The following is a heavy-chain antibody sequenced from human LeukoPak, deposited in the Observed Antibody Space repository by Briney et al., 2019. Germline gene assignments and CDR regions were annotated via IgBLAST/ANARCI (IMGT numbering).Heavy chain of an antibody. CDR3: ARQLGGSGSYSLDAFDI. J-gene: IGHJ3*02. CDR2: INHSGST. V-gene: IGHV4-34*01. D-gene: IGHD3-10*01. CDR1: GGSFSSYY. Sequence: SETLSLTCAVYGGSFSSYYWTWIRQPPGKGLEWIGEINHSGSTNYTPSLKSRVSISVDTSKNQFSLKLSSVTAADTAVYYCARQLGGSGSYSLDAFDIWGQGTMVTVSS.